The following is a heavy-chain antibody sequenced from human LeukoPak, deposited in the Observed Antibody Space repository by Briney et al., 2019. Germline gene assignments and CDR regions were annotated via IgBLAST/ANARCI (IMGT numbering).Heavy chain of an antibody. Sequence: ASVKVSCKASGYILTGYYMHWVRQAPGQGLEWMGWINPKSGGKKYAQKFQGRVTMTRDTSTSTAYMEVSRLTSDDTAVYYCARERPGIAVAGTGFAYWGQGTLVTVSS. J-gene: IGHJ4*02. CDR2: INPKSGGK. V-gene: IGHV1-2*02. CDR3: ARERPGIAVAGTGFAY. D-gene: IGHD6-19*01. CDR1: GYILTGYY.